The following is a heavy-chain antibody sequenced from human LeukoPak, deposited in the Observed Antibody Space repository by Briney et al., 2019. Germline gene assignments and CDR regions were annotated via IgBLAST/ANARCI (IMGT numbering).Heavy chain of an antibody. CDR3: AKDSGYQLRYGDY. V-gene: IGHV3-66*02. Sequence: PGGSLRLSCAASGFTVSSNYMSWVRQAPGKGLEWVSVIYSGGSTYYADSVKGRFTISRDNSKNTLYLQMNSLRAEDTAVYYCAKDSGYQLRYGDYWGQGTLVTVSS. D-gene: IGHD2-2*02. CDR1: GFTVSSNY. CDR2: IYSGGST. J-gene: IGHJ4*02.